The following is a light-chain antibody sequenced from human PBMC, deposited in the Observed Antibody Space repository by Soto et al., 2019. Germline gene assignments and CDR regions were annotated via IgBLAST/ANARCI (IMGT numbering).Light chain of an antibody. J-gene: IGKJ1*01. CDR1: QSISSW. V-gene: IGKV1-5*01. CDR3: QQYNGYSHGT. Sequence: DIQMTQSPSTLSASVGDRVTITCRASQSISSWLAWYQQKPGKAPKLLIYDASSLESGAPSRFSGSGSGTEFTLTISSLQPADVATDYCQQYNGYSHGTFGQGTKVEIK. CDR2: DAS.